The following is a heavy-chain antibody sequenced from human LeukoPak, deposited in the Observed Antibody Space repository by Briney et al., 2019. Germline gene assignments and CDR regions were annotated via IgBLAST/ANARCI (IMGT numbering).Heavy chain of an antibody. CDR2: ITSSGSAR. V-gene: IGHV3-48*02. D-gene: IGHD5-12*01. CDR3: ARAYSGYVLFDY. J-gene: IGHJ4*02. CDR1: GFSFSGYS. Sequence: GGSLRLSCAASGFSFSGYSMNWVRQAPGKGLEWVSYITSSGSARYYADSVKGRFTISRDNAKNSPHLQMNSLRDEDTAVYYCARAYSGYVLFDYWGQGTLVTVSS.